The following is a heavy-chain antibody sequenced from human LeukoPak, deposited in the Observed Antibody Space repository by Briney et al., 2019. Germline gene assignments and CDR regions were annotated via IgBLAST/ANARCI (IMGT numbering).Heavy chain of an antibody. V-gene: IGHV3-74*01. CDR1: GFTFSSYW. CDR2: INSDGSST. Sequence: PGGSLRLSCAASGFTFSSYWMNWVRQAPGKGLVWVSRINSDGSSTSYADSVKGRFTISRDNAKNTLYLQMNSLRAEDTAVYYCARRDYGDYPFDYWGQGTLVTVSS. D-gene: IGHD4-17*01. CDR3: ARRDYGDYPFDY. J-gene: IGHJ4*02.